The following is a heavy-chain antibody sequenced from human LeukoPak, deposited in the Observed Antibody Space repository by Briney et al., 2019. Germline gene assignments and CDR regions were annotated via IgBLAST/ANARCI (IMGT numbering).Heavy chain of an antibody. D-gene: IGHD3-22*01. Sequence: GGSLRLSCAASGFTFSDYYMSWIRQAPGKGLEWVSYISSSGITIYYADSVKGRFTISRDNAKNSLYLQMDSLRAEDTAVYYCARNAERYYDSSGYLDYWGQGTLVTVSS. J-gene: IGHJ4*02. CDR1: GFTFSDYY. CDR3: ARNAERYYDSSGYLDY. CDR2: ISSSGITI. V-gene: IGHV3-11*04.